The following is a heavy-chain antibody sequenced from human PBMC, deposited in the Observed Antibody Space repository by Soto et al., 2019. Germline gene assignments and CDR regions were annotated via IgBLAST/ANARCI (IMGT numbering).Heavy chain of an antibody. CDR3: ARGYGGNSGDLNY. CDR2: IYYSGST. D-gene: IGHD4-17*01. CDR1: GGSISSGDYY. J-gene: IGHJ4*02. V-gene: IGHV4-30-4*01. Sequence: SETLSLTCTVSGGSISSGDYYWSWIRQPPGKGLEWIGYIYYSGSTYYNPSLKSRVTISVDTSKNQFSLKLSSVTAADTAVYYCARGYGGNSGDLNYWGQGTLVTVSS.